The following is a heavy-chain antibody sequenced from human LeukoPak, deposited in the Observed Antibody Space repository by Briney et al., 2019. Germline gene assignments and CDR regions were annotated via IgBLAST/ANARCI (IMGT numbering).Heavy chain of an antibody. CDR1: GGSISSSSYY. CDR2: IYYSGST. D-gene: IGHD6-13*01. V-gene: IGHV4-39*01. Sequence: SETLSLTCTVSGGSISSSSYYWVWIRQPPGKGLEWIGSIYYSGSTYYNPSLKSRVTISVDTSKNQFSLKLSSVTAADTAVYYCARQHRGSSWYLGYFQHWGQGTLVTVSS. CDR3: ARQHRGSSWYLGYFQH. J-gene: IGHJ1*01.